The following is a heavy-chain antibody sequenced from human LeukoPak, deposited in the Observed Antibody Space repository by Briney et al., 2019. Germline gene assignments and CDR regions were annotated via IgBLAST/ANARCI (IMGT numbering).Heavy chain of an antibody. V-gene: IGHV1-69*13. CDR1: GGTFSSYA. CDR3: ARDLHPSDWLYFEYAFDI. Sequence: SVKVSCTASGGTFSSYAISWVRQDPGQGLEWMGGIIPIFGTANYAQKFQGRVTITADESTSTAYMKLSSLRSEDTAVYYCARDLHPSDWLYFEYAFDIWGQGTMVTVSS. D-gene: IGHD3-9*01. J-gene: IGHJ3*02. CDR2: IIPIFGTA.